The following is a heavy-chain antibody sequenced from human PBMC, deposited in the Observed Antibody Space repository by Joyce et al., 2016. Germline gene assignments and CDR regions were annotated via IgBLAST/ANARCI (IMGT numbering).Heavy chain of an antibody. D-gene: IGHD4-23*01. CDR2: ISYSGKT. J-gene: IGHJ4*02. V-gene: IGHV4-39*01. Sequence: QLHLQEWGPGLVKPSETLSLTCTVSGGSMSSISFYGGWIRQPLGKGLEWIGSISYSGKTYYNPSLKSRVTTSIDTSKNQFSLDLTSVTAADTAVYYCARLYSGNSVDYWGQGTLVTVSS. CDR1: GGSMSSISFY. CDR3: ARLYSGNSVDY.